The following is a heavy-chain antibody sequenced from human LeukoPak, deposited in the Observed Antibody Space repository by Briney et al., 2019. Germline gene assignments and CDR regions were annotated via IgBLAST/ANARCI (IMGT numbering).Heavy chain of an antibody. D-gene: IGHD7-27*01. CDR3: ARRTNWGPESRFDL. V-gene: IGHV4-39*01. Sequence: SETLSLTCTVSGGSISSSSYYWGWIRQPPGKGLEWIGSIYYSGSTYYNPSLKSRVTISVDTSKNQFSLKLSSVTAADTAVYYCARRTNWGPESRFDLWGRGTLVTVSS. CDR1: GGSISSSSYY. J-gene: IGHJ2*01. CDR2: IYYSGST.